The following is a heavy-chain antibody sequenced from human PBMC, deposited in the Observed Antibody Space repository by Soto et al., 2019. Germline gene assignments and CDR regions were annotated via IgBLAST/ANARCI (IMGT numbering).Heavy chain of an antibody. CDR3: ARRIAVAGTFDY. J-gene: IGHJ4*02. D-gene: IGHD6-19*01. CDR2: IYYSGST. CDR1: GGSISSSSYY. V-gene: IGHV4-39*01. Sequence: SETLSLTCTVSGGSISSSSYYWGWIRQPPGKGLEWIGSIYYSGSTYYSPSLKSRVTISVDTSKNQFSLKLSSVTAADTAVYYCARRIAVAGTFDYWGQGSLVTVSS.